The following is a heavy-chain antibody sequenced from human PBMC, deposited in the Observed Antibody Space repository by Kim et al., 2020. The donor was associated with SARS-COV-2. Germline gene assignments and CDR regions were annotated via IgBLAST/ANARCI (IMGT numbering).Heavy chain of an antibody. CDR3: ARGPGWTIAARPFDY. CDR1: RGSFSAYY. D-gene: IGHD6-6*01. V-gene: IGHV4-34*01. Sequence: SETLSLTCTVSRGSFSAYYWNWIRQPPGKGLKWIGEINHRGSTTYNPSLKSRVTISADTSKSLFSLRMNSITAADTAVYYCARGPGWTIAARPFDYWGQG. CDR2: INHRGST. J-gene: IGHJ4*02.